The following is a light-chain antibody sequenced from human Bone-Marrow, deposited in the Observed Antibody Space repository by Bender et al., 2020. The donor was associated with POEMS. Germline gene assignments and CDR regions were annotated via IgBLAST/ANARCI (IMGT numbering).Light chain of an antibody. J-gene: IGLJ2*01. CDR1: NLGGKF. CDR2: KDN. Sequence: SYDLTQPPSLSVSPGQTARITCSAENLGGKFVSWYQQRPGQSPVLVLFKDNQRPSGIPERFSGSNSGNTATLTISGTQAMDEADYYCQAWATTSSVIFGGGTKLTVL. V-gene: IGLV3-1*01. CDR3: QAWATTSSVI.